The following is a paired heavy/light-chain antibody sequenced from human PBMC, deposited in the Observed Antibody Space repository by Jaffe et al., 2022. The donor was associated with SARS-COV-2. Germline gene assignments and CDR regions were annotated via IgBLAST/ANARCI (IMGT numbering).Light chain of an antibody. J-gene: IGLJ3*02. V-gene: IGLV8-61*01. CDR1: SGSVSPSYF. CDR3: VMYMGSGTWM. CDR2: STT. Sequence: QTVVTQEPSFSVSPGGTVVLTCGLSSGSVSPSYFPSWYQQTPGQPPRTLIYSTTTRSHGVPDRFSGSILGNKAALTITGAQAEDECLYYCVMYMGSGTWMFGGGTKLTVL.
Heavy chain of an antibody. D-gene: IGHD4-17*01. CDR2: VWHDGSNA. V-gene: IGHV3-33*01. CDR1: GFSFGDYG. Sequence: QVQVMESGGGVVQPGRSLRLSCAASGFSFGDYGMHWVRQAPGKGLEWLAVVWHDGSNAYYADSVKGRFTISRDNSRDKLFLQMTSLRAEDTALYYCVRDPNDYTSAYYGDSFDLWGQGTMVTVSS. CDR3: VRDPNDYTSAYYGDSFDL. J-gene: IGHJ3*01.